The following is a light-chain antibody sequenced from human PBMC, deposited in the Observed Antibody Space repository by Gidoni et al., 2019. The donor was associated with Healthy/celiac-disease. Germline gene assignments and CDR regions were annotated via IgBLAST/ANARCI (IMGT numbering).Light chain of an antibody. CDR2: DVS. CDR1: SSAVGGYNY. CDR3: SSYTSSSTLVV. J-gene: IGLJ2*01. Sequence: QSALTQPASVSGSPGQSITISCTGTSSAVGGYNYVSWYQQHPGKAPKLMIYDVSNRPSGVSNRFSGSKSGNTASLTISGLQPEDEADYYCSSYTSSSTLVVFGGGTKLTVL. V-gene: IGLV2-14*01.